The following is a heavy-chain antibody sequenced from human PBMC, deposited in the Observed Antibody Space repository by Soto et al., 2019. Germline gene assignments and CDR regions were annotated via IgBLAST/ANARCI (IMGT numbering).Heavy chain of an antibody. Sequence: TSETLSLTCTVYGGSFSDYFWTWIRQPPGKGLEWIGEIKHSGSTNYNPSLKSRVTISLDTSKNQFSLKLISVTAADTAVYYCARGPPIMYYGTGGYYYFDYWGQGTLVTVSS. CDR2: IKHSGST. J-gene: IGHJ4*02. CDR3: ARGPPIMYYGTGGYYYFDY. D-gene: IGHD2-8*02. V-gene: IGHV4-34*01. CDR1: GGSFSDYF.